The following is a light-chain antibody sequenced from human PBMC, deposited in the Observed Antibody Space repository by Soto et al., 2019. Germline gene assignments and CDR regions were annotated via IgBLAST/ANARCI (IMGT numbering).Light chain of an antibody. V-gene: IGKV1-5*03. J-gene: IGKJ1*01. CDR2: KAS. Sequence: DIQMTQSPSTLSASVGDRVTITCRASQSISSWLAWYQQTPGKAPKLLIYKASSLEGGVPSRFGGSGSGTEFTLNISSLQTDDFATYYCQQYNSYPWTFGQGPKVEIK. CDR1: QSISSW. CDR3: QQYNSYPWT.